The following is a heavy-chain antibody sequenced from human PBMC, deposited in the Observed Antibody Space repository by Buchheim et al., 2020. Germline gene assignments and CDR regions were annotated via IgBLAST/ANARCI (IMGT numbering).Heavy chain of an antibody. D-gene: IGHD2-2*01. CDR1: GFTFSNYG. J-gene: IGHJ1*01. V-gene: IGHV3-30*18. Sequence: QVQLVESGGGVVQPGRSLRLSCAASGFTFSNYGMHWVRQLAGKGLEWVAVISSDGSKKFYADSVKGRFTISRDNSKNTLYLRMNSLRDEDTAVYFCAKTSGVVPAAVLEYFQHWGQGTL. CDR3: AKTSGVVPAAVLEYFQH. CDR2: ISSDGSKK.